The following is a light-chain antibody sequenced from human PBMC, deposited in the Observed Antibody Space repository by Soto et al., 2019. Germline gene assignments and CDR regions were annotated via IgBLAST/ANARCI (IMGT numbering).Light chain of an antibody. CDR3: CSYAGSYPPCV. CDR2: DVS. J-gene: IGLJ1*01. CDR1: KNDVGGYNY. V-gene: IGLV2-11*01. Sequence: QSALTQPPSASGSPGQSGTISCTGTKNDVGGYNYVSWYQQHPGKAPKLMIYDVSKRPSGVPDRFSGSKSGNTASLTISGLRAEDEADYYCCSYAGSYPPCVFGTGNKVTV.